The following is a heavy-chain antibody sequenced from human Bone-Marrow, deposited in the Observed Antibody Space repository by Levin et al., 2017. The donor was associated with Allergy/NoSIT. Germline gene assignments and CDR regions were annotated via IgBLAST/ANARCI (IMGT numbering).Heavy chain of an antibody. CDR1: GFTFGTFA. CDR2: ISYDGRET. CDR3: VRDWKRSGNSAMKFDY. D-gene: IGHD1-1*01. V-gene: IGHV3-30*04. J-gene: IGHJ4*02. Sequence: PGGSLRLSCAASGFTFGTFAMHWVRQTPGQGLEWVAMISYDGRETYYGDFVRGRFTISRDNSQNTVHLQMNGLRVEDTAIYYCVRDWKRSGNSAMKFDYWGQGTQVTVSS.